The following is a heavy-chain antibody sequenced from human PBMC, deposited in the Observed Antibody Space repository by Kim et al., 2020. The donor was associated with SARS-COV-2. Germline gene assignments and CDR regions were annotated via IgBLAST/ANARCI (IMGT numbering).Heavy chain of an antibody. Sequence: ASVKVSCKTSGYTFTTYYIHWMRQAPGQGLEWMGMINPNGGSTGYAQKLQGRVIMTRDTSTSTVHMELSSLRAEDTAVYYCAMRESMFVGEDYWGQGTLVTVSS. CDR1: GYTFTTYY. D-gene: IGHD3-10*02. CDR2: INPNGGST. V-gene: IGHV1-46*01. J-gene: IGHJ4*02. CDR3: AMRESMFVGEDY.